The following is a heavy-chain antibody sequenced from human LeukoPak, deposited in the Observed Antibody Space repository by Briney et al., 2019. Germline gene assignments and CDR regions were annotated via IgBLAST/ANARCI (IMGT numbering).Heavy chain of an antibody. D-gene: IGHD3-22*01. CDR3: ARESWYYDSSGYRYYFDY. V-gene: IGHV3-21*01. CDR2: MTSSTSNI. CDR1: GFTFSTYT. J-gene: IGHJ4*02. Sequence: GGSLRLSCAASGFTFSTYTMNWVRQAPGKGLEWVSWMTSSTSNIYYADSVKGRFTISRDNARNSLFLQMNSLRAEDTAVYYCARESWYYDSSGYRYYFDYWGQGTLVTVSS.